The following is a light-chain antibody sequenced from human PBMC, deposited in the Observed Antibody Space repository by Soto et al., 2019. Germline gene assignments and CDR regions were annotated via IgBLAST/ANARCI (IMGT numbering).Light chain of an antibody. CDR3: QQYGTSPFT. Sequence: EVVMTQSPATLSVSPGERATLSCRASQSVSSNLAWYQQKPGQAPRLLIYGASTRATGIPARFRGSGSGTDFTLTISRLEPEDFAVYYCQQYGTSPFTFGPGTKVDIK. J-gene: IGKJ3*01. CDR2: GAS. CDR1: QSVSSN. V-gene: IGKV3-15*01.